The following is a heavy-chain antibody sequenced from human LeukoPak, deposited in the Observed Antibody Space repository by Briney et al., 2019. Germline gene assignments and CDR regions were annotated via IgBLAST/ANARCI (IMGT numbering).Heavy chain of an antibody. D-gene: IGHD3/OR15-3a*01. V-gene: IGHV1-2*02. CDR3: ARLWTYYYGMDV. CDR2: INPNSGGT. Sequence: ASVKVSCKASGYTFSSYGISWVRQAPGQGLEWVGWINPNSGGTNYAQKFQGRVTMTRDTSISTAYMELSRLRSDDTAVYYCARLWTYYYGMDVWGQGTTVTVSS. J-gene: IGHJ6*02. CDR1: GYTFSSYG.